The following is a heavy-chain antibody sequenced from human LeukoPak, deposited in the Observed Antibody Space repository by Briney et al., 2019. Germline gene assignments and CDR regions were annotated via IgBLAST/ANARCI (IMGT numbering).Heavy chain of an antibody. CDR2: ISWNSGSI. CDR3: AREYYDSSGYLRY. CDR1: GFTFDDYA. D-gene: IGHD3-22*01. V-gene: IGHV3-9*01. Sequence: PGGSLRLSCAASGFTFDDYAMHWVRQAPGKGLEWVSGISWNSGSIGYADSVKGRFTISRDNAKNTLYLQMNSLRAEDTAVYYCAREYYDSSGYLRYWGQGILVTVSS. J-gene: IGHJ4*02.